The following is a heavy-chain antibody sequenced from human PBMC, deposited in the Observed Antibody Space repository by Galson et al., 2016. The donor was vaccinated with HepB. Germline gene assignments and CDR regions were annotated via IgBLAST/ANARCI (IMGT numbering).Heavy chain of an antibody. J-gene: IGHJ4*02. Sequence: SLRLSCAASGFTFSSYAMNWVRQAPGKGLEWVATLTGSGGGTYYADSVTGRFTISRDNSKNTLYLEMISLRAGDTAVYYCAKVPHHSTGWPREIDYWGQGTLVIVSS. CDR1: GFTFSSYA. D-gene: IGHD6-25*01. CDR3: AKVPHHSTGWPREIDY. V-gene: IGHV3-23*01. CDR2: LTGSGGGT.